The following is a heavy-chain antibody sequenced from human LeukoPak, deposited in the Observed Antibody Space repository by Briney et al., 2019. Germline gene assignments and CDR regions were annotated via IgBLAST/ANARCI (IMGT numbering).Heavy chain of an antibody. CDR2: IIPIFDRP. Sequence: SVKVSCKTIGGRFKSYGFSWVRQAPGQGLEWMGGIIPIFDRPNYAQKFEGRVTITADKSTNTTYMETSSLTSDDTAVYYCARDAQWELRAFDVWGRGTMVIVSS. D-gene: IGHD1-26*01. CDR3: ARDAQWELRAFDV. CDR1: GGRFKSYG. V-gene: IGHV1-69*06. J-gene: IGHJ3*01.